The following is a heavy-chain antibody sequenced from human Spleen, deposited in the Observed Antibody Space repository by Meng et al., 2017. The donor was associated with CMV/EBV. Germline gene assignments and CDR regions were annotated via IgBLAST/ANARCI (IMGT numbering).Heavy chain of an antibody. J-gene: IGHJ4*02. D-gene: IGHD5-18*01. CDR1: GFTFSSYG. CDR2: IRYDGSYQ. Sequence: GESLKISCAASGFTFSSYGMHWVRQAPGKGLEWVTFIRYDGSYQYYADSVKGRFTISRDNSKDTVYLQMNSLRTEDTAAYYCAKDRSRLAMAKDIDYWGQGSLVTVSS. V-gene: IGHV3-30*02. CDR3: AKDRSRLAMAKDIDY.